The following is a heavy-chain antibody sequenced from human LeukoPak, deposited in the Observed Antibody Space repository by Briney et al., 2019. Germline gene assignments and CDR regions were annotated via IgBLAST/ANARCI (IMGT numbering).Heavy chain of an antibody. CDR3: AREAVGYCTNGVCSVMDV. CDR2: IYYSGST. J-gene: IGHJ6*02. V-gene: IGHV4-59*01. CDR1: GGSISSYY. D-gene: IGHD2-8*01. Sequence: SETLSLTCTVSGGSISSYYWSWIRPPPGKGLEWIGYIYYSGSTNYNPSLKSRVTISVDTSKNQFSLKLSSVTAADTAVYYCAREAVGYCTNGVCSVMDVWGQGTTVTVSS.